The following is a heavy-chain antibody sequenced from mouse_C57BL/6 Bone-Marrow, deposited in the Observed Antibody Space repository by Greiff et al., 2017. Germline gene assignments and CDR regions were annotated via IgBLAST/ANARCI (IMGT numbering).Heavy chain of an antibody. CDR3: AIYDGYAWFAY. CDR1: GYTFTNYW. Sequence: VQLQQSGAELVRPGTSVKMSCKASGYTFTNYWIGWAKQRPGHGLEWIGDIYPGGGYTNYNEKFKGKATLTADKSSSTAYMQFSSLTSEASAIYYCAIYDGYAWFAYWGQGTLVTVSA. D-gene: IGHD2-3*01. CDR2: IYPGGGYT. J-gene: IGHJ3*01. V-gene: IGHV1-63*01.